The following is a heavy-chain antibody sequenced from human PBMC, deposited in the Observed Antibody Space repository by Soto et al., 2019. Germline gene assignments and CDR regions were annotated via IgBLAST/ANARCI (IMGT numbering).Heavy chain of an antibody. CDR3: ARTHWQPDYPEGFDF. J-gene: IGHJ4*02. D-gene: IGHD1-1*01. CDR1: GSTFTSHG. Sequence: GASVKVSCQTSGSTFTSHGISWVRWVPGRGLEWMGWISAYNGATKYAQRVQDRVSMTTDTSTDTAYIELRSLRFDDTPIYFCARTHWQPDYPEGFDFWGQGTPVTVSS. CDR2: ISAYNGAT. V-gene: IGHV1-18*04.